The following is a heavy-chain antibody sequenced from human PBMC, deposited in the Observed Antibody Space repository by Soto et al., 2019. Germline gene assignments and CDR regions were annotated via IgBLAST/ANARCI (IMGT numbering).Heavy chain of an antibody. CDR1: GFTFSSYA. CDR3: ARALGSSWAHYYYCDGMDV. D-gene: IGHD6-6*01. Sequence: QVQLVESGGGVVQPGRSLRLSCAASGFTFSSYAMHWVRQAPGKGLEWVAVISYDGSNKYYADSVKGRFTISSDNSKNTLYLQMNSLRAEDTAVYYCARALGSSWAHYYYCDGMDVWGQGTTVTVSS. CDR2: ISYDGSNK. V-gene: IGHV3-30-3*01. J-gene: IGHJ6*02.